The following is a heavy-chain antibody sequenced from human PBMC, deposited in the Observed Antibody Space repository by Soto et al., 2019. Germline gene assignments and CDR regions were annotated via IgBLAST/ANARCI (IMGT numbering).Heavy chain of an antibody. CDR1: GGSFKSGSYS. D-gene: IGHD3-3*01. J-gene: IGHJ4*02. CDR3: ARDFASFDS. V-gene: IGHV4-61*01. CDR2: VYHTGRT. Sequence: SETLSLTCTVSGGSFKSGSYSWSWIRQPPGKGLEWIGYVYHTGRTSYNPSLKSRVSISMDTSKNQFSLNLDSVTAADTAVYFCARDFASFDSWGQGTLVTVSS.